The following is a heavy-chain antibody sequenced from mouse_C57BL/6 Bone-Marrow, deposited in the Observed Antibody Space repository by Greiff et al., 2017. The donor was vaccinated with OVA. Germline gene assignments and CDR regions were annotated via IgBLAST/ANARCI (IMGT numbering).Heavy chain of an antibody. V-gene: IGHV5-9-1*02. D-gene: IGHD4-1*01. CDR3: TRYTLTGTSFAY. CDR2: ISSGGDYI. J-gene: IGHJ3*01. CDR1: GFTFSSYA. Sequence: DVMLVESGEGLVKPGGSLKLSCAASGFTFSSYAMSWVRQTPEKRLAWVAYISSGGDYIYYADTVKGRFTISRDNARNTLYLQMSSLKSEDTAMYYCTRYTLTGTSFAYWGQGTLVTVSA.